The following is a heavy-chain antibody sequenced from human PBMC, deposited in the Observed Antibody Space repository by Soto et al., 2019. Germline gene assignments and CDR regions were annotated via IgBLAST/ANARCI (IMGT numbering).Heavy chain of an antibody. D-gene: IGHD3-3*01. CDR1: GFTFSDYY. V-gene: IGHV3-11*06. CDR2: ISSSSSYT. J-gene: IGHJ6*02. CDR3: ARDGFPHSYDFWSGPHISGMDV. Sequence: GGSLRLSCAASGFTFSDYYMSWIRQAPGKGLEWVSYISSSSSYTNYADSVKGRFTISRDNAKNSLYLQMNSLRAEDTAVYYCARDGFPHSYDFWSGPHISGMDVWGQGTTVTVSS.